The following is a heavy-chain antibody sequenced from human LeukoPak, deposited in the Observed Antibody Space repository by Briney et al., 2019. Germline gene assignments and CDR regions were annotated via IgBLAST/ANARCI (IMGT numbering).Heavy chain of an antibody. V-gene: IGHV1-46*01. CDR1: GYTFTIYY. CDR2: INPSGSST. Sequence: ASVTVSCKASGYTFTIYYMHWVRQAPGQGGEWMGLINPSGSSTSYAQKFQGRVTMTRDLSTSTVYMELSSLRSEDTAVYYCARDPGFGESGSFDYWGQGTLVTVSS. J-gene: IGHJ4*02. D-gene: IGHD3-10*01. CDR3: ARDPGFGESGSFDY.